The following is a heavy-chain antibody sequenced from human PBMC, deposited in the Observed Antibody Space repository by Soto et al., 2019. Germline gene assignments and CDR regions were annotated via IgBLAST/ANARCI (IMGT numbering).Heavy chain of an antibody. CDR3: ARTLGGAEYLQF. Sequence: QVQLVQSGAEVKKPGASVTVSCKASGYTFTGYYIYWVRQAPGQGLEWMGRINSNTGDTRYAQRFQGKVNLTSDTSINTAYMELRRLKSKHPGGYYCARTLGGAEYLQFLGQGNLVNGSS. CDR1: GYTFTGYY. J-gene: IGHJ1*01. D-gene: IGHD3-16*01. CDR2: INSNTGDT. V-gene: IGHV1-2*05.